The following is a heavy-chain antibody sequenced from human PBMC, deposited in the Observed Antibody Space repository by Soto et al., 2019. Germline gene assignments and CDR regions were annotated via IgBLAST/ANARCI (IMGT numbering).Heavy chain of an antibody. V-gene: IGHV1-69*01. CDR3: AREGGTHTVHFDI. D-gene: IGHD1-26*01. CDR2: IIPIFRTT. CDR1: GGTFSSYT. Sequence: QVRLVQSGAEVKRPGSSVKVSCKASGGTFSSYTFNWVRQAPGQGLEWMGAIIPIFRTTNYAQKFQGRVTITADEATSTAYMDLSSLRFDDTAVYYSAREGGTHTVHFDIWGEGTLVTVSS. J-gene: IGHJ4*02.